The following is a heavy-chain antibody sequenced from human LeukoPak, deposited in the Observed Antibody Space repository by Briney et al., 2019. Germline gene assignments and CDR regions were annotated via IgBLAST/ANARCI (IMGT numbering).Heavy chain of an antibody. Sequence: PGGSLRLSCAASGFTFSDHYMDWVRQAPGKGLEWVGRTRNKANSYTTEYAAPVKGRFTISRDDSKNSLYLQMNSLKTEDTAVYYCARAYDSSGYYYFFDYWGQGTLVTVSS. CDR3: ARAYDSSGYYYFFDY. J-gene: IGHJ4*02. CDR2: TRNKANSYTT. V-gene: IGHV3-72*01. D-gene: IGHD3-22*01. CDR1: GFTFSDHY.